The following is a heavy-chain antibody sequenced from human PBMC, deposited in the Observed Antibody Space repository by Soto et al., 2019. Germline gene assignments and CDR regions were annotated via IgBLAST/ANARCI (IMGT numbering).Heavy chain of an antibody. D-gene: IGHD2-8*01. CDR1: GYTFTSYG. V-gene: IGHV1-18*01. J-gene: IGHJ4*02. Sequence: ASVKVSCKASGYTFTSYGISWVRQAPGQGLEWMGWISAYNGNTNYAQKLQGRVTMTTDTSTSTAYMELRSLRSDDTAVYYCARDRFCTSGVCYTGIFDYWGQGTLVTVSS. CDR3: ARDRFCTSGVCYTGIFDY. CDR2: ISAYNGNT.